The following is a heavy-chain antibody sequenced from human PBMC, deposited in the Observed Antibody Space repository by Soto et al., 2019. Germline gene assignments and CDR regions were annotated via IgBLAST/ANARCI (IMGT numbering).Heavy chain of an antibody. J-gene: IGHJ4*02. Sequence: QEQLRESGPGLVKPSETLSLTCSISDDSIGPYYWTWIRQTPRKELQWIGYVYTSGSTKYNSSLKCRVTLSLVASNSQFSLTMSSVTAADTGVYYCAREVVGNTWPGIFDSWGRGTLVVVSS. CDR3: AREVVGNTWPGIFDS. CDR2: VYTSGST. V-gene: IGHV4-4*08. CDR1: DDSIGPYY.